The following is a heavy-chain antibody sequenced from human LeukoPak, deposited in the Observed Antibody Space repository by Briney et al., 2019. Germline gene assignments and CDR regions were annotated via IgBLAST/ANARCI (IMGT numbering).Heavy chain of an antibody. CDR2: IYYSGST. CDR1: GGSISSYY. CDR3: ARHKPYGSGGYHYFDY. J-gene: IGHJ4*02. Sequence: SETLSLTCTVSGGSISSYYWSWIRQPPGKGLEWIGYIYYSGSTNYNPSLKSRVTISVDTSKNQFSLKLSSVTAADTAVYYCARHKPYGSGGYHYFDYWGQGTVVTVSS. D-gene: IGHD3-10*01. V-gene: IGHV4-59*08.